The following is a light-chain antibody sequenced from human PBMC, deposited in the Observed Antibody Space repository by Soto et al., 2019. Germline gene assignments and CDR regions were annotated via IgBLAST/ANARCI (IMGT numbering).Light chain of an antibody. J-gene: IGLJ2*01. Sequence: QSALSQPRSVSGSPGQSVTISCTGTSSDVGAYNYVSWYQQHPGKVHKLMIYDVSQRPSGVPDRFSGSKSGNTASLTISGLQAEDEGDYYCCSYAGSYTVIFGGGTQLTVL. V-gene: IGLV2-11*01. CDR2: DVS. CDR3: CSYAGSYTVI. CDR1: SSDVGAYNY.